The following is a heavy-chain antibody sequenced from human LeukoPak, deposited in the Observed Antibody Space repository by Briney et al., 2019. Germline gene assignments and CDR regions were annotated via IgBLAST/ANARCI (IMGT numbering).Heavy chain of an antibody. V-gene: IGHV4-59*01. D-gene: IGHD6-19*01. Sequence: SETLSLTCTVSGGSISSYYWSWIRQPPGKGLEWIGYIYYSGSTNYNPSLKGRVTISIDTSKNRFSLRLNSVTAADTATYYCVRKSSYWYFDLWGRGALVTVSS. CDR1: GGSISSYY. J-gene: IGHJ2*01. CDR3: VRKSSYWYFDL. CDR2: IYYSGST.